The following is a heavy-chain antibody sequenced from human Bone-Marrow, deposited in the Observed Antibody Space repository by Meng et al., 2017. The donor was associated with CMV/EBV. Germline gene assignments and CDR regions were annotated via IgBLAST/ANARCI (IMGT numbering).Heavy chain of an antibody. J-gene: IGHJ3*02. CDR1: GYTFASNG. CDR2: ISPYNGNT. D-gene: IGHD2-2*01. V-gene: IGHV1-18*01. CDR3: ARRGYCSNSNCMRNAFDI. Sequence: ASVKVSCKTSGYTFASNGISWVRQAPGQGLEWMGWISPYNGNTNYEQNLQGRVTMTTDTSTSTAYMDLRSLRSDDTAVYYCARRGYCSNSNCMRNAFDIWGQGTMVTVSS.